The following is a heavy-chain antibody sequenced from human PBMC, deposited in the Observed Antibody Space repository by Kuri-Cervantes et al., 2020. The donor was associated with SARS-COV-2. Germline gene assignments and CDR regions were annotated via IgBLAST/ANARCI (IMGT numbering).Heavy chain of an antibody. J-gene: IGHJ6*02. CDR1: AFPFSTYS. V-gene: IGHV3-21*06. CDR2: ITHSSSYI. D-gene: IGHD4-17*01. Sequence: GESLKISCAASAFPFSTYSMHWVRQAPGKGLEWVSYITHSSSYIYYADSVKGRFTISRDNAKNSLYLQMNSLRVEDTAVYYCARDSYGDIYYYYGMDVWGQGTTVTVSS. CDR3: ARDSYGDIYYYYGMDV.